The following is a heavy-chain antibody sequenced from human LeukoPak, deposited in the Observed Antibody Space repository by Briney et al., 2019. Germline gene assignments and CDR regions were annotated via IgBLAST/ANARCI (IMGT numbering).Heavy chain of an antibody. J-gene: IGHJ4*02. CDR2: IIGGSSGST. V-gene: IGHV3-23*01. CDR1: GLTFSDYA. D-gene: IGHD2-21*02. CDR3: AKDHANTPVVTN. Sequence: GGSLRLSCAASGLTFSDYAMSWVPQAPGKGLGWLSFIIGGSSGSTYYAASATGRFPVSRENSKKTVDLQMNNLRVDDTAIYYCAKDHANTPVVTNWGQGILVSVS.